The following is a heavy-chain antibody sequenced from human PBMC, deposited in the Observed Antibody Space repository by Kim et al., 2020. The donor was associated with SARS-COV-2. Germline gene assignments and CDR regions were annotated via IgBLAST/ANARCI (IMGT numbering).Heavy chain of an antibody. J-gene: IGHJ4*02. CDR2: DT. Sequence: DTRYSPSFQGQVTISADKSISTAYLQWSSLKASDSAMYYCARGASWPDYWGQGTLVTVSS. CDR3: ARGASWPDY. V-gene: IGHV5-51*01.